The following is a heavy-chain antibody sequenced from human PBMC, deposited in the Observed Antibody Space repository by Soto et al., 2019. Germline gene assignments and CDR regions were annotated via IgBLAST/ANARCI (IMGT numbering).Heavy chain of an antibody. D-gene: IGHD4-4*01. Sequence: QVQLVQSGAEVKKPGSSVKVSCKASGGTFSSYAISWVRQAPGQGLEWMGGIIPIFGTANYAQRFPGRGTITADESTSTAYMEPSSLRYEDTAVYYCARDGGVYDYSPFDYWGQGTLVTVSS. CDR2: IIPIFGTA. J-gene: IGHJ4*02. V-gene: IGHV1-69*12. CDR1: GGTFSSYA. CDR3: ARDGGVYDYSPFDY.